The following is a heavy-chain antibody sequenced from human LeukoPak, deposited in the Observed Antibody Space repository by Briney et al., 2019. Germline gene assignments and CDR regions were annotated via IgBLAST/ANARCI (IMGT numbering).Heavy chain of an antibody. CDR3: ARDEVGAFDY. J-gene: IGHJ4*02. CDR2: ISYDGSNK. CDR1: GFTFSSYA. V-gene: IGHV3-30*04. D-gene: IGHD1-26*01. Sequence: GGSLGLSCAASGFTFSSYAMHWVRQAPGKGLEWVAVISYDGSNKYYADSVKGRFTISRDNSKNTLYLQMNSLRAEDTAVYYCARDEVGAFDYWGQGTLVTVSS.